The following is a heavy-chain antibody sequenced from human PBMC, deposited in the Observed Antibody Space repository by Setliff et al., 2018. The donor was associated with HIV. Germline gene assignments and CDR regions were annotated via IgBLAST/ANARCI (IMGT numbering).Heavy chain of an antibody. CDR3: AREVRWELPQGFDH. CDR2: IAYTGSG. J-gene: IGHJ4*02. D-gene: IGHD1-26*01. Sequence: SETLSHTCTVSGGSISSRNFYWGWIRQPPGKGLEWIGSIAYTGSGYYNSSLKSRVAISVDTSRNECSLKLTSVTAADTAVYYCAREVRWELPQGFDHWGQGSQVTVSS. CDR1: GGSISSRNFY. V-gene: IGHV4-39*07.